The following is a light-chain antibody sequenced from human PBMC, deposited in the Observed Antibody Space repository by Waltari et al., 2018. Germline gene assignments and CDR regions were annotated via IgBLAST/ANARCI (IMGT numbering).Light chain of an antibody. V-gene: IGKV1-9*01. J-gene: IGKJ4*01. CDR3: QQRNSYPPT. Sequence: DIQLTQSPSSLSASVGDRVTITCRASQGISSYLAWYQQKPGKAPKLLIYKASSLQSGVPSRFSGSGSGTEFTLTISSLQPEDFAVYYCQQRNSYPPTFGGGTKVEIK. CDR2: KAS. CDR1: QGISSY.